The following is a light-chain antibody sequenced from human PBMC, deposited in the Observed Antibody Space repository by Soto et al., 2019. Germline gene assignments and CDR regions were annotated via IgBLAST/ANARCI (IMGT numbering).Light chain of an antibody. CDR2: DAS. CDR3: QQRSNWPRT. CDR1: QSVSRY. V-gene: IGKV3-11*01. J-gene: IGKJ1*01. Sequence: EIMLTQSPATLSLSPGERATLSCRASQSVSRYLAWYQQKPGKAPRLLSDDASHRATGIQARFSGSGSGTEFTLTISSLEPEDVAVYYCQQRSNWPRTFGQGTKVDIK.